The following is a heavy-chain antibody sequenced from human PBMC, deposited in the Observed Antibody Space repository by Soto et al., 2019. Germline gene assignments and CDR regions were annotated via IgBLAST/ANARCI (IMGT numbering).Heavy chain of an antibody. D-gene: IGHD1-26*01. CDR2: ISGSGGST. V-gene: IGHV3-23*01. Sequence: GGSLRLSCAASGFTFSSYAMSWVRQAPGKGLEWVSAISGSGGSTYYAVSVKGRFTISRDNSKNTLYLQMNSLRAEDTAVYYCAKDGSYSSQSYWGQGTLVTVSS. CDR1: GFTFSSYA. CDR3: AKDGSYSSQSY. J-gene: IGHJ4*02.